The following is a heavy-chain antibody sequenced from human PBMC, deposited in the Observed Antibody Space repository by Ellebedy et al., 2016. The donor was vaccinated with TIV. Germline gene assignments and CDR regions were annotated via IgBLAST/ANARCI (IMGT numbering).Heavy chain of an antibody. CDR2: IFHTGIT. V-gene: IGHV4-59*01. Sequence: SETLSLTCTVSVDSFNSWYWGWIRKPPGRGLEWIGHIFHTGITTYNPSLKSRVSLSVDPSRRQFSLRLSSVTAADTAVYYCARAELQWFGVGFFDLWGRGTHVTVTS. CDR1: VDSFNSWY. CDR3: ARAELQWFGVGFFDL. D-gene: IGHD3-10*01. J-gene: IGHJ2*01.